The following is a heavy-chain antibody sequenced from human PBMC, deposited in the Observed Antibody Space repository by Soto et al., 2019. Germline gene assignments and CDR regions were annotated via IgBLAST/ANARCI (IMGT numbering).Heavy chain of an antibody. V-gene: IGHV1-3*01. Sequence: ASVKVSCKASGYTFTSYAMHWVRQAPGQRLEWMGWINAGNGNTKYSQKFQGRVTITRDTSASTAYMELSSLRSEDTAVYYCARARYYDSSGYYLIAFDIWGQGTMVTVSS. CDR1: GYTFTSYA. D-gene: IGHD3-22*01. CDR3: ARARYYDSSGYYLIAFDI. J-gene: IGHJ3*02. CDR2: INAGNGNT.